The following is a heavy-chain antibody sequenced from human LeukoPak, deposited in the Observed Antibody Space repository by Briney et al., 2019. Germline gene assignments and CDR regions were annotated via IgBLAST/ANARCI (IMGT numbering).Heavy chain of an antibody. CDR2: INPSGGST. D-gene: IGHD3-3*01. CDR3: ARDQSPYYDFWSGYYRYYYYGMDV. V-gene: IGHV1-46*01. J-gene: IGHJ6*02. CDR1: GYTFTSYY. Sequence: ASVKVSCKASGYTFTSYYMHWVRQAPGQGLEWMGIINPSGGSTSYAQKFQGRVTMTRDTSTSTVYMELSSLRSEDTAVYYCARDQSPYYDFWSGYYRYYYYGMDVWGQGTTVTVSS.